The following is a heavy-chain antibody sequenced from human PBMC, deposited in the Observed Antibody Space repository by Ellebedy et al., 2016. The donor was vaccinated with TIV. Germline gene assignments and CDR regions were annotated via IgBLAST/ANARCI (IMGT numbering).Heavy chain of an antibody. D-gene: IGHD3-22*01. Sequence: GGSLRLXXAASGFTFSSYTMIWVRQAPRKGLEWVSAIGESGADTYYAEFVKGRFTISRDNSKNTLYLQMNSLRAEDTALYYCAKGNGASGYYWGQGTLVTVSS. CDR3: AKGNGASGYY. CDR2: IGESGADT. J-gene: IGHJ4*02. CDR1: GFTFSSYT. V-gene: IGHV3-23*01.